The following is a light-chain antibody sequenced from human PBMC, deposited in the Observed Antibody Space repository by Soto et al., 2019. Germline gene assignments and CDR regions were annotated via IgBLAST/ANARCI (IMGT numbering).Light chain of an antibody. CDR3: QQYGTSGT. CDR2: GAS. Sequence: IVLTLSPGTLSLSPGERATLSCRASQSVSRNYLAWYQPKPGKAPRLPIYGASNTATGIPDRLSGSGSGTDFTLSISRLEPEDFAVYYCQQYGTSGTFGQGSNVDI. CDR1: QSVSRNY. V-gene: IGKV3-20*01. J-gene: IGKJ1*01.